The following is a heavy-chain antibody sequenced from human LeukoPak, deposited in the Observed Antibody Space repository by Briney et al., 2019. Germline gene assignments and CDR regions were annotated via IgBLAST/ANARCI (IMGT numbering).Heavy chain of an antibody. V-gene: IGHV3-23*01. J-gene: IGHJ4*02. CDR2: ISASGDST. CDR3: AYDSSGYFDY. Sequence: GGSLRLSCAASGFTFSSYWMNWARQAPGKGLEWVSAISASGDSTYYGDSVKGRFTISRDNSKNTLYLQMNSLRAEDTAVYYCAYDSSGYFDYWGQGTLVTVSS. CDR1: GFTFSSYW. D-gene: IGHD3-22*01.